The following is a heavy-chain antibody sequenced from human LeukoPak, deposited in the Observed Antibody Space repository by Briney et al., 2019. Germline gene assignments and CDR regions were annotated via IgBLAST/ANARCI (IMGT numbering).Heavy chain of an antibody. V-gene: IGHV3-21*01. D-gene: IGHD3-22*01. CDR1: GFTFSSYS. CDR2: ISSSSSYI. J-gene: IGHJ4*02. Sequence: PGGSLRLSCAASGFTFSSYSMNWVRQAPGKGLEWVSSISSSSSYIYYADSVKGRFTISRDNAKNSLYLQMNSLRAEDTAVYYCARARTYYYDSRDLGYWGQGTLVTASS. CDR3: ARARTYYYDSRDLGY.